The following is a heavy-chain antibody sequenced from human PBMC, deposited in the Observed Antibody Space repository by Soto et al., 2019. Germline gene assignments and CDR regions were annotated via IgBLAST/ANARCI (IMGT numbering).Heavy chain of an antibody. CDR1: GFTLGTTGLS. CDR3: ARSQGGMLYNSYFHF. V-gene: IGHV2-70*13. Sequence: SGPTLVNPTQTLTLTCTFSGFTLGTTGLSVNWIRQAPGKALERLAVIDWDGDRFYSASLKTRLSISKDTSKNEVVLTMTNMDPVDTATYFCARSQGGMLYNSYFHFWGQGTLVTVSS. D-gene: IGHD2-8*01. J-gene: IGHJ4*02. CDR2: IDWDGDR.